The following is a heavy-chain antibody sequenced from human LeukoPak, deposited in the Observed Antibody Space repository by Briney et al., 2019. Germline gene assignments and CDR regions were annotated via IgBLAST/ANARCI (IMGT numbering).Heavy chain of an antibody. J-gene: IGHJ3*02. CDR1: RFTFRSYW. Sequence: GGSLRLSCAASRFTFRSYWMNWVRQAPGKGLEWVANIKQDGSEKNYVDSVKGRFTISRDNTKNSLYLQMNSLRAEDTAVYYCARQLNRYYDFWSGYSGAFDIWGQGTMVTVSS. V-gene: IGHV3-7*01. CDR3: ARQLNRYYDFWSGYSGAFDI. CDR2: IKQDGSEK. D-gene: IGHD3-3*01.